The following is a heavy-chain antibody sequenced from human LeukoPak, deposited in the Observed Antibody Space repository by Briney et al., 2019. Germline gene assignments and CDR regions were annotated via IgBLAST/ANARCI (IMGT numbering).Heavy chain of an antibody. D-gene: IGHD3-9*01. CDR3: ARRTWYDVLTGYLGAFDI. CDR2: IYPGDSDT. J-gene: IGHJ3*02. Sequence: GEPLKISCKGSGYSFTNYWIGWVRQMPGKGLEWMGIIYPGDSDTRYSPSFQGQVTISADKSFNTAHLQWSSLKASDTAMYYCARRTWYDVLTGYLGAFDIWGQGTMVTVSS. CDR1: GYSFTNYW. V-gene: IGHV5-51*01.